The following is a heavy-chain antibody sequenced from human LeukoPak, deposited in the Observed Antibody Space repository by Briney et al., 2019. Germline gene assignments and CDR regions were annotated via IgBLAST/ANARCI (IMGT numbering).Heavy chain of an antibody. CDR3: ARGQRYSNPFFYYYGMDV. V-gene: IGHV4-34*01. Sequence: NPSETLSLTCAVYGGSFSGYYWSWIRQPPGKGLEWIGEINHSGSTNYNPSLKSRVTISVDTSKNQFSLKLSSVTAADTAVYYCARGQRYSNPFFYYYGMDVWGQGTTVTVSS. CDR2: INHSGST. D-gene: IGHD4-11*01. J-gene: IGHJ6*02. CDR1: GGSFSGYY.